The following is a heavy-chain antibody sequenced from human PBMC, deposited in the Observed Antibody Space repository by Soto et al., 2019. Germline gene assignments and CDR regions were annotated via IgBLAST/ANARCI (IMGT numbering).Heavy chain of an antibody. CDR2: ITYDGSNK. D-gene: IGHD6-19*01. V-gene: IGHV3-30-3*01. Sequence: QVQLVESGGGVVQPGRSLRLSCAASGFTFSSCAMHWVRQAPGKGLEWVAVITYDGSNKYYADSVKGRFTISRDNSKNTLYLQMNSLRAEDTAVYYCATEGGIAVAGTTSAFDYWGQGTLVTVSS. CDR1: GFTFSSCA. J-gene: IGHJ4*02. CDR3: ATEGGIAVAGTTSAFDY.